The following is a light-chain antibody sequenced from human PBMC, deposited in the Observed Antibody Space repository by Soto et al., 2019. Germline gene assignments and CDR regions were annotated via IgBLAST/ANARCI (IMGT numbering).Light chain of an antibody. CDR3: QHYNSYPWT. J-gene: IGKJ1*01. Sequence: DIQMTQSPSTLSASIGVRVTITCRASQTINNWLTWYQQKPGKAPNLLIYHASNLETGVPSRFSGSAFGTEFILTISSRQPDDFATYYCQHYNSYPWTFGQGTKVEIK. CDR2: HAS. CDR1: QTINNW. V-gene: IGKV1-5*01.